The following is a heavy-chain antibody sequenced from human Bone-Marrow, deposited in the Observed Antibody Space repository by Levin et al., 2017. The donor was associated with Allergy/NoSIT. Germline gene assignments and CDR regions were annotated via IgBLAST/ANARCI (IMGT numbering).Heavy chain of an antibody. CDR2: ISGSGSST. J-gene: IGHJ4*02. V-gene: IGHV3-23*01. Sequence: PGGSLRLSCAASGFTFSSYAMSWVRQAPGKGLEWVSGISGSGSSTYYADSVKGRFTISRDSSKNTLYLQMNSLRAEDTAVYYCANFLRKYYFDYWGQGTLVTVSS. CDR1: GFTFSSYA. D-gene: IGHD5-12*01. CDR3: ANFLRKYYFDY.